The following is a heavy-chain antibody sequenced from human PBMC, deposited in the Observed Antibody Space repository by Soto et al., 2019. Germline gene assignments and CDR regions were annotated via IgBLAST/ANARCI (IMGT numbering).Heavy chain of an antibody. V-gene: IGHV1-18*01. CDR3: ASGILTGYYPHYYYYGMDV. J-gene: IGHJ6*02. D-gene: IGHD3-9*01. CDR1: GYTFTNYG. Sequence: ASVKVSCKASGYTFTNYGITWVRQAPGQGLEWMGWISAYNGNTHYTQRLQGRVTMTTDTSTSTAYMELRGLRSDDTAVYYCASGILTGYYPHYYYYGMDVWGQGTTVTVSS. CDR2: ISAYNGNT.